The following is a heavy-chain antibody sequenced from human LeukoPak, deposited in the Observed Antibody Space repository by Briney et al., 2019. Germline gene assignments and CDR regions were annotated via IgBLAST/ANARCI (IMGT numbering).Heavy chain of an antibody. V-gene: IGHV4-59*01. CDR3: ARVYDSSGCDYWYFDL. D-gene: IGHD6-25*01. CDR2: IYYSGST. CDR1: GGYIRSYY. J-gene: IGHJ2*01. Sequence: SETLSLTCTVSGGYIRSYYWSWIRQPPGKRLEWIGYIYYSGSTNYNPSLKSRVTISVDTSKKQLYLKLSSVTAADAAVDYCARVYDSSGCDYWYFDLWGRGTLVTVSS.